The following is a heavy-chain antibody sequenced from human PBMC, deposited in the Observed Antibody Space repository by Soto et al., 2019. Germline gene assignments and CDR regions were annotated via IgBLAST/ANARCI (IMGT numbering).Heavy chain of an antibody. CDR3: AKELWAGSSWYATYDAFDI. D-gene: IGHD6-13*01. V-gene: IGHV3-30*18. CDR2: ISYDGSNK. CDR1: GFTFSSYG. J-gene: IGHJ3*02. Sequence: QVQLVESGGGVVQPGRSLRLSCAASGFTFSSYGMHWVRQAPGKGLEWVAVISYDGSNKYYADSVKGRFTISRDNSKSTRYLQMNSQRAEDTAVYYGAKELWAGSSWYATYDAFDIWGQGTMVTVSS.